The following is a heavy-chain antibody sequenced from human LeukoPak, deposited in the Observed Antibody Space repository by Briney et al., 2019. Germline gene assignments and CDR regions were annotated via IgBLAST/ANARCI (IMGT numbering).Heavy chain of an antibody. Sequence: SETLSLTCTVSGGSISSYYWSWIRQPPGKGLEWIGYIYYSGSTNYNPSLKSRVTISVDTSKNQFSLKLSSVTAADTAVYYCARVYYGSGSYYTATSGYYYYMDVWGKGTTVTISS. J-gene: IGHJ6*03. CDR3: ARVYYGSGSYYTATSGYYYYMDV. CDR2: IYYSGST. CDR1: GGSISSYY. D-gene: IGHD3-10*01. V-gene: IGHV4-59*01.